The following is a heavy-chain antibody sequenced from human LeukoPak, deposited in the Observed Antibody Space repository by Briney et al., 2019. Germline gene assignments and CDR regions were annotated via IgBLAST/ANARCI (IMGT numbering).Heavy chain of an antibody. Sequence: PGGSLTLSCAASGFTFSSYGMHWVRQAPGKGLEWVAVIWYDGSNKYYAESVKGRFTISRDNSKNTMYLQMNSLRAEDTAVYYCARDSSWYYYHSSGVLDYWGQGTLVTVPS. D-gene: IGHD3-22*01. V-gene: IGHV3-33*01. CDR3: ARDSSWYYYHSSGVLDY. CDR2: IWYDGSNK. CDR1: GFTFSSYG. J-gene: IGHJ4*02.